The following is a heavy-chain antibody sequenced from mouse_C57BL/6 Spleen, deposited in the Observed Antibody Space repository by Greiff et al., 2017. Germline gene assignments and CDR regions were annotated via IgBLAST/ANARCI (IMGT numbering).Heavy chain of an antibody. J-gene: IGHJ4*01. CDR1: GYTFTSYW. D-gene: IGHD1-1*01. CDR3: ARCSTTVVDAMDY. CDR2: IYPGSGST. Sequence: QVQLQQPGAELVKPGASVKMSCKASGYTFTSYWITWVKQRPGQGLEWIGDIYPGSGSTNYNEKFKSKATLTVDTSSSTAYMQLSSLTSEDSAVYYCARCSTTVVDAMDYWGQGTAVSVSS. V-gene: IGHV1-55*01.